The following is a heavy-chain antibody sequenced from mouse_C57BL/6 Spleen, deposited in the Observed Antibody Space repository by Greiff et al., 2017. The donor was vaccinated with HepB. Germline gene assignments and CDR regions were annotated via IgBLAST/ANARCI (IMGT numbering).Heavy chain of an antibody. CDR3: ARSEDSSGYIAY. J-gene: IGHJ3*01. CDR1: GYAFSSYW. V-gene: IGHV1-80*01. CDR2: IYPGDGDT. Sequence: VQLQQSGAELVKPGASVKISCKASGYAFSSYWMNWVKQRPGKGLEWIGQIYPGDGDTNYNGKFKGKATLTADKSSSTAYMQLSSLTSEDSAVYFCARSEDSSGYIAYWGQGTLVTVSA. D-gene: IGHD3-2*02.